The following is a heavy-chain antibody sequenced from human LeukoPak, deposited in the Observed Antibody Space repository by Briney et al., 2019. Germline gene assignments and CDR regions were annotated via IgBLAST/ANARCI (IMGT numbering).Heavy chain of an antibody. V-gene: IGHV3-74*01. J-gene: IGHJ4*02. CDR2: INGDGSST. CDR1: GFSFRTFW. CDR3: VSDSGGRSGGDS. D-gene: IGHD3-10*01. Sequence: GGSLRLSCAASGFSFRTFWMHWLRQVPGKGPVRVSRINGDGSSTTYADSVKGRFTIYRDNAKNTLYLQMNSLRAEDTAVYYCVSDSGGRSGGDSWGQGTLVTVSS.